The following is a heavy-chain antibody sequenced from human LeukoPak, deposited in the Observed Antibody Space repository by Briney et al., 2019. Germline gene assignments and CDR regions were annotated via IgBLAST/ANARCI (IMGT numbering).Heavy chain of an antibody. V-gene: IGHV3-9*01. CDR1: GFTFDDYA. Sequence: GRSLRLSCAASGFTFDDYAMHWVRQAPGKGLGWVSGISLNSGSIGYADSVKGRFTISRDNAKNSLYLQMNSLRAEDTALYYCAKSGGYSYGGYDYWGQGTLVTVSS. CDR3: AKSGGYSYGGYDY. J-gene: IGHJ4*02. CDR2: ISLNSGSI. D-gene: IGHD5-18*01.